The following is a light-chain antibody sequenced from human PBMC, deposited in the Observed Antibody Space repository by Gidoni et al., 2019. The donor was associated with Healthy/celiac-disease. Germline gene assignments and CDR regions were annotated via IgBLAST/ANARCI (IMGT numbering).Light chain of an antibody. J-gene: IGKJ2*01. CDR2: DAS. CDR1: KDISNY. V-gene: IGKV1-33*01. Sequence: DIQMTQSPSSLSASVGDRVTITCQASKDISNYLNWYQQKPGKAPKLLIYDASTLETGVPSRFSGSGSGTDFTVTISSLQPEDIATYYCQQYDNLPYTFGQGTKLEIK. CDR3: QQYDNLPYT.